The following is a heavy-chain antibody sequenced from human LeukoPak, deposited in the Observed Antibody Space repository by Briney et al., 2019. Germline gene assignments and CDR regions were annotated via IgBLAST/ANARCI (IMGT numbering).Heavy chain of an antibody. D-gene: IGHD2-2*01. CDR3: ARGCSSTSCSSTPNGMDV. CDR2: INHSGST. CDR1: GGSFSGYY. J-gene: IGHJ6*04. Sequence: SETLSLTCAVYGGSFSGYYWSWIRQPPGKGLEWIGEINHSGSTNYNPSLKSRATISVDTSKNQFSLKLSSVTVADTAVYYCARGCSSTSCSSTPNGMDVWGKGTTVTVSS. V-gene: IGHV4-34*01.